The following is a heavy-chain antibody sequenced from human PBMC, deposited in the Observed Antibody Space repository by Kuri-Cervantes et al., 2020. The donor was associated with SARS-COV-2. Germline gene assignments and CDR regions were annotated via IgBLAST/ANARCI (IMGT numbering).Heavy chain of an antibody. CDR2: IYTSGST. J-gene: IGHJ3*02. CDR1: GGSISSGSYY. V-gene: IGHV4-61*02. Sequence: LRLSCTVSGGSISSGSYYWSWIRQPAGKGLEWIGRIYTSGSTNYNPSLKSRVTISVDTSKNQFSLKLSSVNAADTAVYYCARGRADIWGQGTMVTVSS. CDR3: ARGRADI.